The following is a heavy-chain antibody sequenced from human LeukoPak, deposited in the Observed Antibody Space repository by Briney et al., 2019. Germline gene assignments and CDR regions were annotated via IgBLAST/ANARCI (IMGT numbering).Heavy chain of an antibody. CDR1: GYTFTGYY. Sequence: GASVKISCKASGYTFTGYYMHWVRQAPGQGLEWMGWINPNSGGTNYAQKFQGRVTMTRDTSISTAYMELSRLRSDDTAVYYCARVGVEMATIGFDYWGQGTLVTVSS. CDR2: INPNSGGT. CDR3: ARVGVEMATIGFDY. J-gene: IGHJ4*02. V-gene: IGHV1-2*02. D-gene: IGHD5-24*01.